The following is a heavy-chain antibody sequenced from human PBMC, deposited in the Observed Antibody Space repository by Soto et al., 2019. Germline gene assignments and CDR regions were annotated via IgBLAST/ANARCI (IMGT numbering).Heavy chain of an antibody. D-gene: IGHD2-2*01. J-gene: IGHJ5*02. CDR2: IYYSGST. V-gene: IGHV4-28*03. CDR1: GYSIRSSNW. Sequence: SETLPLTCAFSGYSIRSSNWLGWIRQPPGKGLEWIGYIYYSGSTYYSPSLKSRVTISVDRSKNQFSLKLSSVTAADTAVYYCARVPDRWGQGTLVTVSS. CDR3: ARVPDR.